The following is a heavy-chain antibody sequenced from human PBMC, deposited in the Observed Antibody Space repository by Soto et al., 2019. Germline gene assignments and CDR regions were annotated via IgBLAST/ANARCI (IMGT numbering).Heavy chain of an antibody. CDR3: ARVSLYFNYFDY. D-gene: IGHD3-3*01. CDR2: IGTAGDT. J-gene: IGHJ4*02. CDR1: GFTFSSYD. Sequence: GGSLRLSCAASGFTFSSYDMHWVRQATGKGLEWVSAIGTAGDTYYPGSVKGRFTISRENAKNSLYLQMNSLRAGDTAVYYCARVSLYFNYFDYWGQGTLVTVSS. V-gene: IGHV3-13*01.